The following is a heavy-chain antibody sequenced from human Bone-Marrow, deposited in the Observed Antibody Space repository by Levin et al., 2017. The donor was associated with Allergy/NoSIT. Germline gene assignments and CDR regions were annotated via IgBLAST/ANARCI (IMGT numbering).Heavy chain of an antibody. V-gene: IGHV4-39*07. CDR3: ARGSLLRFFDY. J-gene: IGHJ4*02. CDR1: GGSISSSSYY. Sequence: PSETLSLTCTVSGGSISSSSYYWGWIRQPPGKGLEWIGSIYYSGSTYYNPSLKSRVTISVDTSKNQFSLKLSSVTAADTAVYYCARGSLLRFFDYWGQGTLVTVSS. D-gene: IGHD1-26*01. CDR2: IYYSGST.